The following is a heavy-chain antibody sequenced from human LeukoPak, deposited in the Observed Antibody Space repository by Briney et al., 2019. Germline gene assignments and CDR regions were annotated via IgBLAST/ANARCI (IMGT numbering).Heavy chain of an antibody. CDR2: ISGSGGST. V-gene: IGHV3-23*01. CDR1: GFTFSSYA. J-gene: IGHJ4*02. CDR3: AKGTGSGDYGSKQPFDY. Sequence: GGSLRLSCAASGFTFSSYAMSWVRQAPGNGLEWVSAISGSGGSTYYADSVKGRFTISRDNSKNTLYLQMNSLRAEDTAVYYCAKGTGSGDYGSKQPFDYWGQGTLVTVSS. D-gene: IGHD4-17*01.